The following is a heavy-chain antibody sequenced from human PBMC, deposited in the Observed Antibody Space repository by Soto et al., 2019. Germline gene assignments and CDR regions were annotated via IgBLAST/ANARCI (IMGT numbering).Heavy chain of an antibody. CDR1: GGSISGGGYY. D-gene: IGHD3-10*01. CDR2: IYYSGST. Sequence: QVQLQESGPGLVKPSQTLSLTCTVSGGSISGGGYYWTWIRQHPGKGLEWIGYIYYSGSTYYNPSLKNRLLISVDTSTNQFSLKLSSVTAADTAVYYCARGAVYYGSGVKGGFDYWGQGTLVTVSS. V-gene: IGHV4-31*03. CDR3: ARGAVYYGSGVKGGFDY. J-gene: IGHJ4*02.